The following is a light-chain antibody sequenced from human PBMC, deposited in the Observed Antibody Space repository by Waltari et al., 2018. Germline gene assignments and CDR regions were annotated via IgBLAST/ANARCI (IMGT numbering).Light chain of an antibody. Sequence: QLAVTQSPSASASLGASVKLTCTLRSEHTAYAIASHQHQPEKGPRFLMKIDGGGRHTKGDGIPDRFSGFSSGAERYLTISSLQYEDEAAYYCQTWDPDTVVFGGGTKLTV. J-gene: IGLJ2*01. V-gene: IGLV4-69*01. CDR2: IDGGGRH. CDR3: QTWDPDTVV. CDR1: SEHTAYA.